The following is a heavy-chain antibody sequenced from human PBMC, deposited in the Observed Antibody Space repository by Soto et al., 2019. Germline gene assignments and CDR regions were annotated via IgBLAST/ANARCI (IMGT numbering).Heavy chain of an antibody. J-gene: IGHJ4*02. CDR3: ARDYNYGSGSYYGYFDY. V-gene: IGHV3-74*01. CDR2: INSDGSTT. D-gene: IGHD3-10*01. Sequence: GGSLRLSCAASGFTFSKYWMHWVRQAPGKGLVWVSHINSDGSTTTYADSVKGRFTVSRDNAKNTLYLQMNTLRVEDTAVYYCARDYNYGSGSYYGYFDYWGQGILVTVSS. CDR1: GFTFSKYW.